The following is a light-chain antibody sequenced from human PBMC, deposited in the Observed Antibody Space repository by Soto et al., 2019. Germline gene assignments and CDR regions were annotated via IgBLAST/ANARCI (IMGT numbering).Light chain of an antibody. CDR1: SSDVGGYNY. V-gene: IGLV2-8*01. Sequence: QSVLTQPPSASGSPGQSVTISCTGSSSDVGGYNYVSWYQQHPGKAPKLMIYEVSKWPSGVPDRFSGSKSGNTASLTVSGLQAEYEADYYCSSYAGGNNFHVVFGGGTQLTVL. CDR3: SSYAGGNNFHVV. CDR2: EVS. J-gene: IGLJ2*01.